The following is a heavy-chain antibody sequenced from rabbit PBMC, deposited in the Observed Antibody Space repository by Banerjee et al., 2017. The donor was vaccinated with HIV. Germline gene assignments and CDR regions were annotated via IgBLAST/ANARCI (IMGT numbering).Heavy chain of an antibody. D-gene: IGHD7-1*01. CDR1: GFTLRNYW. CDR3: ARGGGGYAGYGHGDDAFDP. CDR2: IYTGDGNT. Sequence: QSLEGSGGELGKPGASLKINCKASGFTLRNYWICWVRQAPGKGLEWIACIYTGDGNTHYASWAKGRFTISKTSSTVDLKMTSLTAADTATYFCARGGGGYAGYGHGDDAFDPWGPGTLVTVS. J-gene: IGHJ2*01. V-gene: IGHV1S40*01.